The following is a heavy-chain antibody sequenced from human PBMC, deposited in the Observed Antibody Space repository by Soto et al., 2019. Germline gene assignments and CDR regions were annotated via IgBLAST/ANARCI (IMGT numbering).Heavy chain of an antibody. V-gene: IGHV1-8*01. J-gene: IGHJ3*02. CDR1: GYTFTGYD. CDR2: MNPNSGNT. Sequence: ASVKVSCKASGYTFTGYDINWVRQATGQGLEWMGWMNPNSGNTGYAQKFQGRVTMTRNTSISTAYMELSSLRSEDTAVYYCARWDYDLWSGPGAFDIWGQGTMVTVSS. CDR3: ARWDYDLWSGPGAFDI. D-gene: IGHD3-3*01.